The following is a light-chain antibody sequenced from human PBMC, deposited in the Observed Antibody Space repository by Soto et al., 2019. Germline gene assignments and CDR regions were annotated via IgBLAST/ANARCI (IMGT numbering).Light chain of an antibody. CDR2: GAS. CDR3: QQYATSSPT. J-gene: IGKJ2*01. V-gene: IGKV1-5*01. CDR1: QSISSW. Sequence: DIQMTQSPSTLSASVGDRVTITCRASQSISSWLAWYQQRPREAPKLLIYGASSLESGVPSRCSGSGSGTEFTLTISSLQPTDFATYYCQQYATSSPTFGQGTKLEI.